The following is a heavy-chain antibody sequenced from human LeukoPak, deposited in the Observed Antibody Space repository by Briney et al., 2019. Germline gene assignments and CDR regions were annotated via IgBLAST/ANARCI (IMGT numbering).Heavy chain of an antibody. CDR3: ARDNHHYGSGSYDY. V-gene: IGHV3-33*08. CDR2: IWYDGSNK. D-gene: IGHD3-10*01. CDR1: GFTFSSYA. J-gene: IGHJ4*02. Sequence: GGSLRLSCAASGFTFSSYAMHWVRQAPGKGLEWVAVIWYDGSNKYYADSVKGRFIISRDNSKNTLYLQMNSLRAEDTAVYYCARDNHHYGSGSYDYWGQGTLVTVSS.